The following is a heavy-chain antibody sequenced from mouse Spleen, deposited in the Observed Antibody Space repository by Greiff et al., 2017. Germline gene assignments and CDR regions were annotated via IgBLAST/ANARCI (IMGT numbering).Heavy chain of an antibody. CDR1: GYTFTSYW. CDR2: IYPGSGST. V-gene: IGHV1-55*01. CDR3: ARGGLLRYPHYAMDY. J-gene: IGHJ4*01. Sequence: QVQLQQPGAELVKPGASVKMSCKASGYTFTSYWITWVKQRPGQGLEWIGDIYPGSGSTNYNEKFKSKATLTVDTSSSTAYMQLSSLTSEDSAVYYCARGGLLRYPHYAMDYWGQGTSVTVSS. D-gene: IGHD1-1*01.